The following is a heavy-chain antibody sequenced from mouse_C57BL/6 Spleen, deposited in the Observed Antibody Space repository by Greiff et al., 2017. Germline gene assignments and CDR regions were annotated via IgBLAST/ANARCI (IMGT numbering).Heavy chain of an antibody. CDR1: GYTFTSYW. Sequence: QVHVKQPGAELVKPGASVKMSCKASGYTFTSYWITWVKQRPGQGLEWIGDIYPGSGSTNYNEKFKSKATLTVDTSSSTAYMQLSSLTSEDSAVYYCARRIYDGGWYFDVWGTGTTVTVSS. V-gene: IGHV1-55*01. CDR2: IYPGSGST. CDR3: ARRIYDGGWYFDV. J-gene: IGHJ1*03. D-gene: IGHD2-3*01.